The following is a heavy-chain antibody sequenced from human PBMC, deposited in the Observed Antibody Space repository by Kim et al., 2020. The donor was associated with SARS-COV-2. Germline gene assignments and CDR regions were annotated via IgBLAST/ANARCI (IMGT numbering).Heavy chain of an antibody. D-gene: IGHD3-10*01. J-gene: IGHJ4*02. Sequence: SETLSLTCAVYGGSFSGYYWSWIRQPPGKGLEWIGEINHSGSTNYNPSLKSRVTISVDTSKNQFSLKRSSVTAADTAVYYCAGLWFGELSTDYWGQGTLVTVSS. CDR3: AGLWFGELSTDY. V-gene: IGHV4-34*01. CDR1: GGSFSGYY. CDR2: INHSGST.